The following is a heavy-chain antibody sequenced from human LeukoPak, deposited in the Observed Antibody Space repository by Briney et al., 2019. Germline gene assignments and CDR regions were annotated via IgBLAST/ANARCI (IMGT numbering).Heavy chain of an antibody. Sequence: SSDTVSLACTVYGRPFRGYYWSGLRQPPGKGLEWIGEINQSGSNNYNPSLKSRVHIPVDTFKNQSSLKLSSATAADTAVYYCARGRSGSYLRYFDYWGQGTLVTVSS. CDR2: INQSGSN. CDR1: GRPFRGYY. V-gene: IGHV4-34*01. D-gene: IGHD1-26*01. CDR3: ARGRSGSYLRYFDY. J-gene: IGHJ4*02.